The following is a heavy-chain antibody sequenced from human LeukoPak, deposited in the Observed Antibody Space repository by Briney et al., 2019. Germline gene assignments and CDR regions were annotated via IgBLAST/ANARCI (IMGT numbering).Heavy chain of an antibody. CDR2: IIPIFGTA. V-gene: IGHV1-69*13. D-gene: IGHD3-22*01. J-gene: IGHJ4*02. CDR1: GGTFSSYA. Sequence: GASVKVSCKASGGTFSSYAISWVRQAPGQGLEWMGGIIPIFGTANYAQKFQGRVTITADESTSTAYMELSSLRSEDTAVYYCARERYYDSSGLLDYWGQGTLVTVSS. CDR3: ARERYYDSSGLLDY.